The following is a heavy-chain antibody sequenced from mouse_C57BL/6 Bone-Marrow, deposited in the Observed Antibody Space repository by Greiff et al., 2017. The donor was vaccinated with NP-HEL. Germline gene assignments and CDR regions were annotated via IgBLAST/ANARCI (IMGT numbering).Heavy chain of an antibody. Sequence: VQLQQPGAELVRPGSSVKLSCKASGYTFTSYWMDWVKQRPGQGLEWIGNIYPSDSETNYNQKFKYKATLTVDKSSITAYMQLSSLTSEDSAVYYCARGGSSSQYYLDDWGQGTTLTVSS. V-gene: IGHV1-61*01. D-gene: IGHD1-1*01. CDR2: IYPSDSET. J-gene: IGHJ2*01. CDR3: ARGGSSSQYYLDD. CDR1: GYTFTSYW.